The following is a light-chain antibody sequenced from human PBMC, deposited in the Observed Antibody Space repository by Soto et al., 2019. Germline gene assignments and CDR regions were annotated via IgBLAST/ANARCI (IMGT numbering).Light chain of an antibody. CDR3: QHLNSYPVT. Sequence: DIQLTQSPSFLSASVGDRVTITCRASQGIRNDLAWYQQKPGKAPEVLIYAASTLQSGVPSKFSGSGSGTEFALTISSLQPEDFATYDCQHLNSYPVTFGGGTKVEI. V-gene: IGKV1-9*01. CDR1: QGIRND. J-gene: IGKJ4*01. CDR2: AAS.